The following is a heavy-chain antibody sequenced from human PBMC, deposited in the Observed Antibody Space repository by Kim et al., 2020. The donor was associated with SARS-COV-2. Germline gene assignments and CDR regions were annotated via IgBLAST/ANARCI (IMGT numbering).Heavy chain of an antibody. CDR1: GGSISSSSYY. V-gene: IGHV4-39*07. CDR2: IYYSGST. CDR3: ARVWDTMVRGVRRYYGMDV. J-gene: IGHJ6*02. D-gene: IGHD3-10*01. Sequence: SETLSLTCTVSGGSISSSSYYWGWIRQPPGKGLEWIGSIYYSGSTYYNPSLKSRVTISVDTSKNQFSLKLSSVTAADTAVYYCARVWDTMVRGVRRYYGMDVWGQGTTVTVSS.